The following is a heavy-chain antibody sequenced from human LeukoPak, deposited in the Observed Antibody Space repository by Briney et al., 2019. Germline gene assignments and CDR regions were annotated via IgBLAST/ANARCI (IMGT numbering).Heavy chain of an antibody. V-gene: IGHV3-30*04. D-gene: IGHD6-13*01. CDR1: GFTFSTYA. Sequence: GRSLRLSCVTSGFTFSTYAMHWVRQAPGEGPEWVALASSDGSDKQYAASVKGRFTISRDKSNNTVYLEMNTLREEDTAVYYCARAHSGSWYAAQWGPGTRVPGPS. CDR2: ASSDGSDK. CDR3: ARAHSGSWYAAQ. J-gene: IGHJ4*01.